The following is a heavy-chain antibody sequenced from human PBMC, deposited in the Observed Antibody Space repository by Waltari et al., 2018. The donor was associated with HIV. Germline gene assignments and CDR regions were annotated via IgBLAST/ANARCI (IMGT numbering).Heavy chain of an antibody. CDR3: ARDGHHGVTKRGNAFDL. Sequence: EVQLVESGGGAVQPGGSLTLTGVASRFTFSHYDMYWVRQAPGKDLEWISYISGSGSTIYYSDSVKGRFTISRDNAKNSLYLRMNYLTAEDTAIYYCARDGHHGVTKRGNAFDLWGQGTMVTVSP. D-gene: IGHD2-21*02. CDR1: RFTFSHYD. J-gene: IGHJ3*01. CDR2: ISGSGSTI. V-gene: IGHV3-48*03.